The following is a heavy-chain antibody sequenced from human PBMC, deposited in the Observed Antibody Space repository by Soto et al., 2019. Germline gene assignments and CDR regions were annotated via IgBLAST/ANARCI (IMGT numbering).Heavy chain of an antibody. Sequence: SVKVSCKASGGTFSSYAISWVRQAPGQGLEWMGGIIPIFGTANYAQKFQGRVTITADESTSTAYMGLGSLGSEDTAVYYCAREGFCGSYDYCYGMDVWGRGTTVTVSS. CDR2: IIPIFGTA. CDR1: GGTFSSYA. D-gene: IGHD1-26*01. V-gene: IGHV1-69*13. J-gene: IGHJ6*02. CDR3: AREGFCGSYDYCYGMDV.